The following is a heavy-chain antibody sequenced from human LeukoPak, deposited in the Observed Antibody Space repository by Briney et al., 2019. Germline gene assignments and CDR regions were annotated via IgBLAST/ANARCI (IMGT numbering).Heavy chain of an antibody. V-gene: IGHV3-66*01. J-gene: IGHJ6*02. CDR1: GFTVSSNY. Sequence: GGSLRLSCAASGFTVSSNYMSWVRQAPGKGLEWVSVIYSGGSTYYADSVKGRFTISRDNSKNTLYLQMNSLRAEDTAVYYCASCWGRGVMRDVKRRDYGMDVWGQGTTVTVSS. D-gene: IGHD3-10*01. CDR2: IYSGGST. CDR3: ASCWGRGVMRDVKRRDYGMDV.